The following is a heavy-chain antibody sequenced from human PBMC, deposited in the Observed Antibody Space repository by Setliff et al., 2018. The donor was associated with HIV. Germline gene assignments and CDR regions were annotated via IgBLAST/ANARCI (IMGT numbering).Heavy chain of an antibody. V-gene: IGHV3-21*01. CDR1: GFTFSSYS. CDR2: IISSSTNI. CDR3: ARVRDYYDSGAQAFDI. J-gene: IGHJ3*02. Sequence: GGSLRLSCEASGFTFSSYSINWVRQAPGKGLEWVSSIISSSTNIYYADLVKGRFTISRDTAKNSLYLQMNSLRAEDTAVYYCARVRDYYDSGAQAFDIWGQGTMVTVSS. D-gene: IGHD3-22*01.